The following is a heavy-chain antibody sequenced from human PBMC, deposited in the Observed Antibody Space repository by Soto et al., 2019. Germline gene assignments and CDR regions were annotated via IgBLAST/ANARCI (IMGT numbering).Heavy chain of an antibody. V-gene: IGHV1-69*13. CDR1: GGTFSSYA. CDR3: ARALRGRWLQLNYYYGMDV. D-gene: IGHD5-12*01. J-gene: IGHJ6*02. CDR2: IIPIFGTA. Sequence: ASVKVSCKASGGTFSSYAISWVRQAPGQGLEWMGGIIPIFGTANYAQKFQGRVTITADESTSTAYMELSSLRSEDTAVYYCARALRGRWLQLNYYYGMDVWGQGTTVTVSS.